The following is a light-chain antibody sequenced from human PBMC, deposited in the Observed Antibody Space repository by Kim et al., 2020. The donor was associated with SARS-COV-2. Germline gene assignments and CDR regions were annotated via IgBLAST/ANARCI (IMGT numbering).Light chain of an antibody. J-gene: IGKJ5*01. CDR1: QGVSNY. V-gene: IGKV3-11*01. CDR3: QQLGS. Sequence: EIVLWQSTGTLSLSPGDRATLSCRASQGVSNYLAWYQQKPGQAPRLLIYEASKRAAGIPARFSGSGFGTDFTLTISRLEPGDSAVYFCQQLGSFGQGTRLEIK. CDR2: EAS.